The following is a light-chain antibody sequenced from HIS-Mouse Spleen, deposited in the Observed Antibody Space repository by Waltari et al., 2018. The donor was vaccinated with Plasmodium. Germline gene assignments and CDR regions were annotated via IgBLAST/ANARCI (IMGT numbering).Light chain of an antibody. CDR2: DAA. CDR3: QQYDNLPPLFT. J-gene: IGKJ3*01. Sequence: DIQMTQSPSSLSASVGDRVTITCQPSQDISNYLNWYQQKPGNAPKLLIYDAAKLETGVPSRFSGSGSGTDFTVTISSLQPEDIATYYCQQYDNLPPLFTFGPGTKVDIK. CDR1: QDISNY. V-gene: IGKV1-33*01.